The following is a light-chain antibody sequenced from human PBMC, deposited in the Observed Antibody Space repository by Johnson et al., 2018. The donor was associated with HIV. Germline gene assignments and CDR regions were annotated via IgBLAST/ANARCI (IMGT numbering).Light chain of an antibody. J-gene: IGLJ1*01. V-gene: IGLV1-51*01. CDR2: ANN. Sequence: QYMLTQPPSVSAAPGQKVTISCSGSSSNIGNNYVSWYQQLPGTAPKLLIYANNKRPSGIPDRFSGSKSGTSATLGITGLQTGDEADYYCGTWDNSLSAFVFGSGTKVTVL. CDR1: SSNIGNNY. CDR3: GTWDNSLSAFV.